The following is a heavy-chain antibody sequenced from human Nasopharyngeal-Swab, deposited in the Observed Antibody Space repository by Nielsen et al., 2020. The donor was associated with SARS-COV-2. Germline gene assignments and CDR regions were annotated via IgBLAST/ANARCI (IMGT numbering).Heavy chain of an antibody. Sequence: ASVQVSCKASGYTFTSYYMHWVRQAPGQGLEWMGIINPSGGSTSYAQKFQGRVTMTRDTSTSTVYMELSSLRSEDTAVYYCARAPDIAVADDWFDPWGQGTLVTVSS. CDR1: GYTFTSYY. CDR2: INPSGGST. CDR3: ARAPDIAVADDWFDP. D-gene: IGHD6-19*01. V-gene: IGHV1-46*01. J-gene: IGHJ5*02.